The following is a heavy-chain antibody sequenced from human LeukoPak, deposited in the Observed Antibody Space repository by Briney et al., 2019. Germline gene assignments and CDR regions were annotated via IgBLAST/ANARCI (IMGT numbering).Heavy chain of an antibody. Sequence: GASVKVSCKASGGSFTNVAISWVRQAPGQGLEWMGGIIPIFGTANYAQKFQGRVTITADKSTSTAYMELSSLRSEDTAVYYCARARYSSLWAFDYWGQGTLVTVSS. CDR3: ARARYSSLWAFDY. V-gene: IGHV1-69*06. D-gene: IGHD6-13*01. CDR2: IIPIFGTA. CDR1: GGSFTNVA. J-gene: IGHJ4*02.